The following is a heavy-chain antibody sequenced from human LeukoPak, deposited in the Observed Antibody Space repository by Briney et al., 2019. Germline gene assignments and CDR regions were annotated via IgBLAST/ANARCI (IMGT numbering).Heavy chain of an antibody. CDR1: GGSFSGYY. CDR2: INHSGST. V-gene: IGHV4-34*01. CDR3: ARAATQLWRRFDY. J-gene: IGHJ4*02. D-gene: IGHD5-18*01. Sequence: PSETLSLTCAVYGGSFSGYYWSWIRQPPGKGLEWIGEINHSGSTNYNPSLKSRVTISVDTSKNQFSLKLSSVTAADTAVYYCARAATQLWRRFDYWGQGTLVTVSS.